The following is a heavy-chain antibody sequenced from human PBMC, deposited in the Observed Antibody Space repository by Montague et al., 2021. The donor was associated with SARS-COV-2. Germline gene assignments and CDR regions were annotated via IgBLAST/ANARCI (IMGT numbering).Heavy chain of an antibody. D-gene: IGHD6-25*01. Sequence: SLRLSCAASGFAFNNFAMTWVRQPPGKGLEWVSSIFGSGAGTYYADSVKGRFTISRDNSRNTVYLQMNSLRAEDTAKYYRAKQTGAGAIVYWYFDLWGRGTVVSVSS. V-gene: IGHV3-23*01. CDR3: AKQTGAGAIVYWYFDL. CDR1: GFAFNNFA. J-gene: IGHJ2*01. CDR2: IFGSGAGT.